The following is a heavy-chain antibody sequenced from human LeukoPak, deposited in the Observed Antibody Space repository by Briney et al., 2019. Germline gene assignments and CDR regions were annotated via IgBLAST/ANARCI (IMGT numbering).Heavy chain of an antibody. Sequence: GGSLRLSCAASGLTFSTYGMHWVRQAPGKGLEWVAVIWADGSKQIYADSVKGRFTISKDNSKSTLYLQMNSLRADDTAVYYCATDHGGQPFDYWGQGTLVTVSS. CDR2: IWADGSKQ. V-gene: IGHV3-33*01. D-gene: IGHD4-23*01. CDR3: ATDHGGQPFDY. J-gene: IGHJ4*02. CDR1: GLTFSTYG.